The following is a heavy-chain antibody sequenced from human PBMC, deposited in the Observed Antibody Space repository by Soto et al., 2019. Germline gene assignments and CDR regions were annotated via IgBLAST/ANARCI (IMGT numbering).Heavy chain of an antibody. CDR2: FDPEDGET. J-gene: IGHJ2*01. CDR3: AAKNYYDSSGYYWNGYFDL. D-gene: IGHD3-22*01. V-gene: IGHV1-24*01. Sequence: ASVKVSCKVSGYTLTELSMHWVLQAPGKGLEWMGGFDPEDGETIYAQKFQGRVTMTEDTSTDTAYMELSSLRSEDTAVYYCAAKNYYDSSGYYWNGYFDLWGRGTLVTVSS. CDR1: GYTLTELS.